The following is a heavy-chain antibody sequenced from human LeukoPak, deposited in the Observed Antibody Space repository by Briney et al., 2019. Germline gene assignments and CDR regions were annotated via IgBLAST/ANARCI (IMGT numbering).Heavy chain of an antibody. J-gene: IGHJ3*02. Sequence: PGGSLRLSCAASGFTFSSYWMSWVRQAPGKGLEWVANIKQDGSEKYYVDPVKGRFTISRDNAKNSLYLQMNSLRAEDTAVYYCARDQEYSSGWSALDIWGQGTMVTVSS. CDR2: IKQDGSEK. CDR3: ARDQEYSSGWSALDI. V-gene: IGHV3-7*03. D-gene: IGHD6-19*01. CDR1: GFTFSSYW.